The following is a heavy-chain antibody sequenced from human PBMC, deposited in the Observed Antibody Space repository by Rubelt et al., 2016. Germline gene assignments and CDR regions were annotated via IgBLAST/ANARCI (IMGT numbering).Heavy chain of an antibody. D-gene: IGHD3-3*01. V-gene: IGHV1-18*01. Sequence: QAQLVQSGAEVKKPGASVKVSCKASGYTFTRYGITWVRQAPGQGLEWMGWISAYNGNTESAQKFQGRVTMTTDTATRTAEMELSGLGSDDTAVYYCARDFEWGPDFWGQGTLVTVSS. CDR2: ISAYNGNT. CDR1: GYTFTRYG. J-gene: IGHJ4*02. CDR3: ARDFEWGPDF.